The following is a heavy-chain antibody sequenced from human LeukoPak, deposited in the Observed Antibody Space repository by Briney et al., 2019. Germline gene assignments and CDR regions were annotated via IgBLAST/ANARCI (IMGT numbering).Heavy chain of an antibody. V-gene: IGHV1-18*01. CDR2: ISAYNGNT. CDR1: GYTFTSYG. Sequence: ASVKVSCKASGYTFTSYGISWVRQAPGQGLEWMGWISAYNGNTNYAQKLQGRVTMTTDTSTSTAYMELRSLRSDDTAVYYCARAPQYYDILTGFPDYWGQGTLVTVSS. J-gene: IGHJ4*02. D-gene: IGHD3-9*01. CDR3: ARAPQYYDILTGFPDY.